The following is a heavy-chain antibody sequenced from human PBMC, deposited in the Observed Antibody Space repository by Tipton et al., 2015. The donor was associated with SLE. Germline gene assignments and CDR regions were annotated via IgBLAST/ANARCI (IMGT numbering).Heavy chain of an antibody. J-gene: IGHJ4*02. CDR3: ARRDDY. Sequence: TLSLTCTVSGGSVNRHFWSWIRQPPGKGLEWIGEINHSGSTNYNPSLKSRVTISVDTSKNQFSLKLSSMTAADTAVYYCARRDDYWGQGTLVTVSS. V-gene: IGHV4-34*01. CDR1: GGSVNRHF. CDR2: INHSGST.